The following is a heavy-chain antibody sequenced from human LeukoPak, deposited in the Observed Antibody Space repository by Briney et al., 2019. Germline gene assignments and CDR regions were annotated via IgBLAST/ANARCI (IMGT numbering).Heavy chain of an antibody. CDR1: DDSISDYY. V-gene: IGHV4-59*01. J-gene: IGHJ4*02. CDR3: TRGAGWLIDY. CDR2: NHNSGTS. D-gene: IGHD3-16*01. Sequence: KSSETLSLTCTVSDDSISDYYRGWIRQPPGKGLEWIGYNHNSGTSTYNLSLKSRVTISADTSKNQFSLKLNSMTTADTAVYYCTRGAGWLIDYWGQGILVTVSS.